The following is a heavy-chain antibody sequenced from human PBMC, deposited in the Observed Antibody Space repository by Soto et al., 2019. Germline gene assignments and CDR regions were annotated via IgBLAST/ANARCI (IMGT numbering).Heavy chain of an antibody. J-gene: IGHJ4*02. CDR1: GLIFSNYK. CDR3: ARDTDGLHY. CDR2: INTDGSII. V-gene: IGHV3-74*01. Sequence: PGGSLRLSCAASGLIFSNYKMHWVRQAPGKGLVWVSRINTDGSIIDYADSVKGRFTVSRDNAKNTLYLQMNSLRADDTAVYYCARDTDGLHYWGQGTLVTVYS.